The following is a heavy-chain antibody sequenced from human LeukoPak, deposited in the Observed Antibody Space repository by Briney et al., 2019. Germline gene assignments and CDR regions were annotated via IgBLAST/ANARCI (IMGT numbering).Heavy chain of an antibody. CDR2: ISGSGGST. CDR1: GFTFSSYS. J-gene: IGHJ4*02. D-gene: IGHD4-23*01. CDR3: AKVDSTVAPFMIGGSQHFDY. V-gene: IGHV3-23*01. Sequence: GGSLRLSCAASGFTFSSYSMSWVRQAPGKGLEWVSAISGSGGSTYYADSVKGRFTISRDNSKNTLYLQMNSLRAEDTAVYYCAKVDSTVAPFMIGGSQHFDYWGQGTLVTVSS.